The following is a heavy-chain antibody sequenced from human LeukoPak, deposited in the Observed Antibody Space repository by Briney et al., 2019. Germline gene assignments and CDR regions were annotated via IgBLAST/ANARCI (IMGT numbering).Heavy chain of an antibody. V-gene: IGHV1-18*01. CDR3: ARAYDYVWGSYRPTNWFDP. CDR1: GYTFTSYG. Sequence: GASVKVSCKASGYTFTSYGISWVRQAPGQGLEWMGWISAYNGNTNYAQKLQGRVTMTTDTSTSTAYMELRSLRSDDTAVYYCARAYDYVWGSYRPTNWFDPWGQGTLVTVSS. CDR2: ISAYNGNT. J-gene: IGHJ5*02. D-gene: IGHD3-16*02.